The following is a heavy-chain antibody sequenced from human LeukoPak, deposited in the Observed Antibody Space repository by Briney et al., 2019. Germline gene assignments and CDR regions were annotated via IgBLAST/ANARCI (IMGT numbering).Heavy chain of an antibody. CDR2: ISPSGTNT. CDR1: GATFSSYT. J-gene: IGHJ1*01. D-gene: IGHD6-19*01. Sequence: GGSLRLSCAASGATFSSYTMSWVRQAPGKGLEWVSGISPSGTNTYHANSVKGRFTISRDNPKNTLYLQMNSLRADDTAIYYCAKHQGIAVAGTYFQHWGQGTLVTVSS. V-gene: IGHV3-23*01. CDR3: AKHQGIAVAGTYFQH.